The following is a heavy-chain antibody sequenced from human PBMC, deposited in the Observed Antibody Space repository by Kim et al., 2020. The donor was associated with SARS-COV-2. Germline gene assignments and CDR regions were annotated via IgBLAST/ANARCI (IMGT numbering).Heavy chain of an antibody. V-gene: IGHV3-30-3*01. J-gene: IGHJ6*02. CDR3: ARDQEPRRNYYNGMDV. CDR1: GFTLSNYA. CDR2: ESHDGSRK. D-gene: IGHD1-1*01. Sequence: GGSLRLSCAASGFTLSNYAMHWVRQAPGKGLEWVAVESHDGSRKFYAESVKGRFTISRDDSKNTVDLQMNSLRPEDTAVHYCARDQEPRRNYYNGMDVWGQGTTVTVSS.